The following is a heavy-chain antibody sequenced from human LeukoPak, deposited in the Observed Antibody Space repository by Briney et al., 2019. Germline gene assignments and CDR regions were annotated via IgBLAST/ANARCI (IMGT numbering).Heavy chain of an antibody. V-gene: IGHV4-39*07. CDR3: ARAEGYGGELDS. D-gene: IGHD4-23*01. CDR1: GGSISSSSYY. J-gene: IGHJ4*02. CDR2: IYYSGST. Sequence: KPSETLSLTCTVSGGSISSSSYYWGWIRQPPGKGLEWIGSIYYSGSTYYNPSLKSRVTISVDTSKNQFSLKLSSVTAADTAVYYCARAEGYGGELDSWGQGTLVTVSS.